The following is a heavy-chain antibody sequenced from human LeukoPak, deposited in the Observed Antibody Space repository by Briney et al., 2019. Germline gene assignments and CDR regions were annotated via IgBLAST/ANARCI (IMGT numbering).Heavy chain of an antibody. J-gene: IGHJ4*02. D-gene: IGHD1-7*01. CDR2: ISGSGGST. V-gene: IGHV3-23*01. Sequence: ETLSLTCTVSGGSISSYYWSWIRQPPGKGLEWVSAISGSGGSTYYADSVKGRFTISRDNSKNTLYLQMNSLRAEDTAVYYCAKNYKHFDYWGQGTLVTVSS. CDR1: GGSISSYY. CDR3: AKNYKHFDY.